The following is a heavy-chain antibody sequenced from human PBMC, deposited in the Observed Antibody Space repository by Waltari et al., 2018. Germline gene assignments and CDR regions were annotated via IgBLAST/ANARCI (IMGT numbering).Heavy chain of an antibody. Sequence: EVQLVESGGGLVQPGGSLRLSCAASGFTFSSYWMSWVRQAPGKGLGWGANIKQDESEKYYVDSGKGRFTISRDNAKNSLYLQMNSLRAEDTAVYYCASPEKSAFDYWGQGTLVTVSS. CDR1: GFTFSSYW. CDR3: ASPEKSAFDY. J-gene: IGHJ4*02. V-gene: IGHV3-7*01. CDR2: IKQDESEK.